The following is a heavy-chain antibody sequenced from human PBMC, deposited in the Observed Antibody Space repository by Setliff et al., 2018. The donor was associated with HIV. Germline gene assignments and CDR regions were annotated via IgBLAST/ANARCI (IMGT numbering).Heavy chain of an antibody. D-gene: IGHD3-3*01. Sequence: PSETLSLTCAVYGASFSHYYWNWIRQPPGKGLEWIGEIIHSGSTNYNPSLKSRVTISVYMSKNQFSLKLSSVTAADTAIYYCARGPLVTDFWSGIGTFDVWGQGTMVTVSS. CDR2: IIHSGST. V-gene: IGHV4-34*01. CDR1: GASFSHYY. J-gene: IGHJ3*01. CDR3: ARGPLVTDFWSGIGTFDV.